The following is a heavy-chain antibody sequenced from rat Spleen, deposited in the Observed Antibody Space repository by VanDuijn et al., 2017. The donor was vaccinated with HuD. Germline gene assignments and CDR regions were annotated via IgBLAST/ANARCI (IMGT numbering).Heavy chain of an antibody. J-gene: IGHJ2*01. V-gene: IGHV2-1*01. CDR3: ARHENSYYFDY. Sequence: QVQLKESGPGLVQPSQTLSLTCTVSGFSLTSNSVHWVRQSPGKGLEWMGGIWGDGRTDYNSALKSRLSISRDTSKNQVFLKMTSRQTEETATYYCARHENSYYFDYWGQGVMVTVSS. CDR2: IWGDGRT. CDR1: GFSLTSNS.